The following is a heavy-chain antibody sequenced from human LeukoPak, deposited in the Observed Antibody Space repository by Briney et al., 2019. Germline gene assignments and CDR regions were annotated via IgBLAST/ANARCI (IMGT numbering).Heavy chain of an antibody. D-gene: IGHD6-13*01. CDR2: INHSGST. CDR1: GGSFSGYY. J-gene: IGHJ3*02. V-gene: IGHV4-34*01. Sequence: SETLSLTCAVYGGSFSGYYWSWIRQPPGKGLEWIGEINHSGSTNYNLSLKSRVTISVDTSKNQFSLKLSSVTAADTAVYYCASGWSSKWRAFDIWGQGTMVTVSS. CDR3: ASGWSSKWRAFDI.